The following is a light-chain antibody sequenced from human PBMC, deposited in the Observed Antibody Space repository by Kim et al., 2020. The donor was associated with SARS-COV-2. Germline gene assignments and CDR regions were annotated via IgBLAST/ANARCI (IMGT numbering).Light chain of an antibody. J-gene: IGLJ2*01. CDR1: SSNIGNNY. Sequence: QSVLTQPPSVSGAPGQKVTISCSGSSSNIGNNYVSWYQQLPGTAPKLLIYDNNKRPSGIPDRFSGSKSGTSATLGITGLQTGDEADYYCGTWDSSLSARVFGGGTQLTVL. CDR2: DNN. V-gene: IGLV1-51*01. CDR3: GTWDSSLSARV.